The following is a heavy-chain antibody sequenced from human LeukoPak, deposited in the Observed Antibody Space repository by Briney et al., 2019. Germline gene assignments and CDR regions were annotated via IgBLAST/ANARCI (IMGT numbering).Heavy chain of an antibody. V-gene: IGHV4-39*01. CDR3: ASPVGGRASYYFDY. CDR1: GGSISSSSYY. CDR2: IYYSGST. J-gene: IGHJ4*02. Sequence: SETLSLTCTVSGGSISSSSYYWGWIRQPPGKGLEWIGSIYYSGSTYYNPCLKSRVTLSVDTYKNQFSLKLSSVTAADTAVYYCASPVGGRASYYFDYWGQGTLVTVSS. D-gene: IGHD3-3*01.